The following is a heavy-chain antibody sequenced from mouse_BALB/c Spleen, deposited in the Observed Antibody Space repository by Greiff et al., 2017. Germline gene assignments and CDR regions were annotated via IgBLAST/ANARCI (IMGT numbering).Heavy chain of an antibody. CDR1: GFTFSSYT. CDR3: TREDLGNYEGLYYFDY. CDR2: ISSGGSYT. Sequence: EVKLMESGGGLVKPGGSLKLSCAASGFTFSSYTMSWVRQTPEKRLEWVATISSGGSYTYYPDSVKGRFTISRDNAKNTLYLQMSSLKSEDTAMYYCTREDLGNYEGLYYFDYWGQGTTLTVSS. J-gene: IGHJ2*01. D-gene: IGHD2-1*01. V-gene: IGHV5-6-4*01.